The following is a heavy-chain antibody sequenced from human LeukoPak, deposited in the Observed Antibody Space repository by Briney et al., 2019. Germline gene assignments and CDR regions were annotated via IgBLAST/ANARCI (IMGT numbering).Heavy chain of an antibody. Sequence: GASVKVSCKASGGTFSSYAISWVRPAPGQGLEWMGRIIPILGIANYAQKFQGRVTITADKSTSTAYMELSSLRSEDTAVYYCARSPIAVAGRAFDYWGQGTLVTVSS. J-gene: IGHJ4*02. CDR3: ARSPIAVAGRAFDY. CDR1: GGTFSSYA. V-gene: IGHV1-69*04. CDR2: IIPILGIA. D-gene: IGHD6-19*01.